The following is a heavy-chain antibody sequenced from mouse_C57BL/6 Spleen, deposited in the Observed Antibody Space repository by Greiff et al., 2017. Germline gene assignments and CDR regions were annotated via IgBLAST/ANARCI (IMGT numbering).Heavy chain of an antibody. Sequence: QVQLQQPGAELVKPGASVKLSCKASGYTFTSYWMHWVKQRPGQGLEWIGRIHPNSGSTNYNEKFKSKATLTVDTSSSTAYMQLSSLTSDDSAVSYSARKYYGNFYYFDYWGHGTSLTVSS. V-gene: IGHV1-64*01. CDR2: IHPNSGST. CDR3: ARKYYGNFYYFDY. J-gene: IGHJ2*02. D-gene: IGHD2-1*01. CDR1: GYTFTSYW.